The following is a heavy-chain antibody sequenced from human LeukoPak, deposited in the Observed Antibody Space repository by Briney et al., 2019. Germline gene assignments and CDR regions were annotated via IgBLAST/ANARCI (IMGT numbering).Heavy chain of an antibody. CDR2: ISAYNGNT. D-gene: IGHD3-22*01. J-gene: IGHJ4*02. Sequence: ASVKVSCKASGYTFTSYGISWVRQAPGQGLEWMGWISAYNGNTNYAQKLQGRVTMTTDTSTSTAYMELRSLRSDDTAVYYCAREFAYDSSGYYRGGEDYWGQGTLVTVSS. CDR1: GYTFTSYG. V-gene: IGHV1-18*01. CDR3: AREFAYDSSGYYRGGEDY.